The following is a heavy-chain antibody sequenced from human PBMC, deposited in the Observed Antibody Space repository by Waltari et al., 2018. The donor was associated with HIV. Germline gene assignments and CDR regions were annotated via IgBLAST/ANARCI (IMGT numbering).Heavy chain of an antibody. J-gene: IGHJ6*02. CDR2: SSAYNGNT. D-gene: IGHD6-19*01. CDR3: ASYSSGWPYYYGMDV. Sequence: VQLVQSGAEVQKPGASVTVSCKAYGYTFNSHGFSWVRQAPGEGLEWMGWSSAYNGNTNYAQKRQGRVTMTTDTSTSTAYMELRSLRSDDTAVYYCASYSSGWPYYYGMDVWGQGTTVTVSS. V-gene: IGHV1-18*04. CDR1: GYTFNSHG.